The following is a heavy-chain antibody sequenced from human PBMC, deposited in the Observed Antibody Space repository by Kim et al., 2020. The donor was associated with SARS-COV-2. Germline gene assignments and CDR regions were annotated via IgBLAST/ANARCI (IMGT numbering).Heavy chain of an antibody. CDR2: IGTAGDT. V-gene: IGHV3-13*01. Sequence: GGSLRLSCAASGFTFSSYDMHWVRQATGKGLELVSAIGTAGDTYYPGSVKGRFTISRENAKNSLYLQMNSLRAGDTAVYYCARDRYYYGSGSLYYYYYGMEVWGQGTTVTVSS. J-gene: IGHJ6*02. CDR1: GFTFSSYD. CDR3: ARDRYYYGSGSLYYYYYGMEV. D-gene: IGHD3-10*01.